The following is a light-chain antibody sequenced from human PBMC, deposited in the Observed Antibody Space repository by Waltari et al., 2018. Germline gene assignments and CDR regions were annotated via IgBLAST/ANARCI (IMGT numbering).Light chain of an antibody. Sequence: AIRMTQSPSSLSASTGDRVTITCRASQGISSYLAWYQQKPGKAPKLLIYAASTLQSGVPSRFSGSGSGTDFTLTINCLQSEDFATYYCQQYYSYTFTFGPGTKVDIK. CDR1: QGISSY. J-gene: IGKJ3*01. CDR2: AAS. V-gene: IGKV1-8*01. CDR3: QQYYSYTFT.